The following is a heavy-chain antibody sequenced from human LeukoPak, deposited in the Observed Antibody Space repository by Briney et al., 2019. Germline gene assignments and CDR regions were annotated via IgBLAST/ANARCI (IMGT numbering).Heavy chain of an antibody. J-gene: IGHJ6*03. CDR2: IYYSGST. CDR1: GGSISSYY. CDR3: ARGKRPFYYYMDV. Sequence: SETLSLTCTVSGGSISSYYWSWIRQPPGKGLEWIGYIYYSGSTNYNPSLKSRVPISVDTSKNQFSLKLSSVTAADTAGFYCARGKRPFYYYMDVWGKGTTVTVSS. V-gene: IGHV4-59*01.